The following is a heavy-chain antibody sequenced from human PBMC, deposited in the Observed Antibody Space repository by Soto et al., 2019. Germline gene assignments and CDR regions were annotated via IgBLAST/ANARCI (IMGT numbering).Heavy chain of an antibody. CDR3: ARVYYYDSSGYYY. D-gene: IGHD3-22*01. Sequence: GGSLKISCNASVYSFTIYSISWVRQMSGKGLEWMGRIDPSDSYTNYSQSFQGNVTISADKSISTAYVQWSSLKASDTVMYYCARVYYYDSSGYYY. J-gene: IGHJ6*01. CDR2: IDPSDSYT. V-gene: IGHV5-10-1*01. CDR1: VYSFTIYS.